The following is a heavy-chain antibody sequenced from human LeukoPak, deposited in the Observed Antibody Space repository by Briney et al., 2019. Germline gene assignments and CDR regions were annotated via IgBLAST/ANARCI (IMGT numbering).Heavy chain of an antibody. CDR3: GAPGVSHNVDYYYYYYGMDV. CDR1: GYTFTSYA. V-gene: IGHV1-3*01. D-gene: IGHD1-14*01. J-gene: IGHJ6*02. CDR2: INAGNGNT. Sequence: ASVKVSCKASGYTFTSYAMHWVRQAPGQRLEWMGWINAGNGNTKYSQKFQGRVTITRDTSASTAYMELSSLRSEDTAVYYCGAPGVSHNVDYYYYYYGMDVWGQGTTVTVSS.